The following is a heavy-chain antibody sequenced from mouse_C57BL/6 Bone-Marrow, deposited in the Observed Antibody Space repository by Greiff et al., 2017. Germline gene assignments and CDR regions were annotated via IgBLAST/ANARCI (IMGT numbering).Heavy chain of an antibody. D-gene: IGHD2-4*01. V-gene: IGHV1-55*01. Sequence: QVQLQQPGAELVKPGASVKMSCKASGYTFTSYWITWVKQRPGQGLEWIGDIYPGSGSTNYNEKFKSKATLTVDTSSSTAYMQLSSLTSEDSAVYYCAMSEGRHDDGWCAYWGQGTMVTVSA. CDR3: AMSEGRHDDGWCAY. CDR2: IYPGSGST. CDR1: GYTFTSYW. J-gene: IGHJ3*01.